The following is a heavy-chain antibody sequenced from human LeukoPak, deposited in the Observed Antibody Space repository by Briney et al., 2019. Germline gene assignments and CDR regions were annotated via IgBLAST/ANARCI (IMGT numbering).Heavy chain of an antibody. CDR3: ARAVEGVVVVAADAFDI. J-gene: IGHJ3*02. CDR1: GGSISSYY. D-gene: IGHD2-15*01. CDR2: IYYSGST. V-gene: IGHV4-59*01. Sequence: SETLSLTCTVSGGSISSYYWSWIRQPPGKGLEWIGYIYYSGSTNYNPSLKSRVTISVDTSKNQFSLELSSVTAADTAVYYCARAVEGVVVVAADAFDIWGQGTMVTVSS.